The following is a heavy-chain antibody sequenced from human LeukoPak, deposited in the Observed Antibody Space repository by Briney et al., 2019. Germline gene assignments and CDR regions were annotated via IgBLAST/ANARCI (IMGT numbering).Heavy chain of an antibody. V-gene: IGHV4-4*07. CDR2: IYSTGST. D-gene: IGHD4-23*01. CDR1: GGSINFYY. CDR3: ARYGGGNSGPWFDP. Sequence: SETLSLACTVSGGSINFYYWNWIRQPAGKGLEWIGRIYSTGSTNYSPSLKSRVTMSVDKSKNQFSLNLSSVTAADTAVYYCARYGGGNSGPWFDPWGQGTLVTVSS. J-gene: IGHJ5*02.